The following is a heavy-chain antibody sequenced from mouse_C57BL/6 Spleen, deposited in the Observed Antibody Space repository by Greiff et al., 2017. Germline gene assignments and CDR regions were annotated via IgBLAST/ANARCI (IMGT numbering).Heavy chain of an antibody. CDR1: GFTFSDYG. CDR3: ARTCDV. V-gene: IGHV5-17*01. CDR2: ISSGSSTI. Sequence: EVQLVESGGGLVKPGGSLKLSCAASGFTFSDYGMHWVRQAPEKGLEWVAYISSGSSTIYYADKVKGRFTISRNNAKNTRFLQMTSLRSEDTARYYCARTCDVWGTGTTVTVSS. J-gene: IGHJ1*03.